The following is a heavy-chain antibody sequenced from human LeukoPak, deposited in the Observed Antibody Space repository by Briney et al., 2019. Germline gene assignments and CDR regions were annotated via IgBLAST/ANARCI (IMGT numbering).Heavy chain of an antibody. Sequence: SETLSLTCTVSGYSISSGYYWGWIRQPPGKGLEWIGSIYHSGNTNYNPSLKSRVTISVDTSKNQFSLQVTSVTAADTAVYYCARDRGTWNDDGFDYWGQGTLVTVSS. V-gene: IGHV4-38-2*02. D-gene: IGHD1-1*01. CDR2: IYHSGNT. CDR3: ARDRGTWNDDGFDY. J-gene: IGHJ4*02. CDR1: GYSISSGYY.